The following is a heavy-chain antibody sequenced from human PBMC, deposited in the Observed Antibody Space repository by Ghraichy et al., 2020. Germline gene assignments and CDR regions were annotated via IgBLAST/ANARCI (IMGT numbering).Heavy chain of an antibody. D-gene: IGHD3-10*01. Sequence: GGSLRLSCAASGFTFSSYAMSWVRQAPGKGLEWVSAISGTGGGTYYADSVKGRFTISRDNSKNTLYLQMNSLRAEDTAVYYCAKPMLQGVIIITFDYWGQGTLVTVSS. J-gene: IGHJ4*02. CDR3: AKPMLQGVIIITFDY. CDR1: GFTFSSYA. V-gene: IGHV3-23*01. CDR2: ISGTGGGT.